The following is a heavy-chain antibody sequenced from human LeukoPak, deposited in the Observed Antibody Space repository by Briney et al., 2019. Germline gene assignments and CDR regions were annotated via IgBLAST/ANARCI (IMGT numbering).Heavy chain of an antibody. Sequence: SETLSLTCGVSGGSITNTNYWTWVRQPPGKGLEWIGEVNLQGSTNYNPSLMGRVAISVDTSENHISLQLTSVTAADTAVYYCARDPIHWGQGTLVTVSS. CDR3: ARDPIH. J-gene: IGHJ4*02. CDR1: GGSITNTNY. V-gene: IGHV4-4*02. CDR2: VNLQGST.